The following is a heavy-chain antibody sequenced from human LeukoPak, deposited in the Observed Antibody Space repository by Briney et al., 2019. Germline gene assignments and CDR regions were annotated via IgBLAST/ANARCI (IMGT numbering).Heavy chain of an antibody. D-gene: IGHD1-26*01. CDR2: IYHSGST. V-gene: IGHV4-38-2*01. CDR1: GYSISSGYY. J-gene: IGHJ3*02. CDR3: ARHQDDYYDAFDI. Sequence: SETLSLTCAVSGYSISSGYYWGWIRQPPGKGLEWIGSIYHSGSTYYNPSLKSRVTISVDTSKNQFSLKLSSVTAADTAVYYCARHQDDYYDAFDIWGQGTMVTVSS.